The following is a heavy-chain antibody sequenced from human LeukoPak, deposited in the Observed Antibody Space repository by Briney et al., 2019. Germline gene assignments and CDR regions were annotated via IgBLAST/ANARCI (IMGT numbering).Heavy chain of an antibody. CDR3: ARYGSGSYYPAPMAHSVWDNWFDP. CDR1: GGSISSSSYY. Sequence: PSESLSLTCTVSGGSISSSSYYWGWIRQPPGKGLEWIGSIYYSGSTYYNPSLKSRVTICVDTSKTQFSLKLSSVTAAHTAVYYCARYGSGSYYPAPMAHSVWDNWFDPWGQGTLVTVSS. CDR2: IYYSGST. V-gene: IGHV4-39*01. D-gene: IGHD3-10*01. J-gene: IGHJ5*02.